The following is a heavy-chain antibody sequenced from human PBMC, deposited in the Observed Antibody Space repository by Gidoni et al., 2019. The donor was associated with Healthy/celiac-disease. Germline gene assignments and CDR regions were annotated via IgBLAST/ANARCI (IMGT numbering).Heavy chain of an antibody. J-gene: IGHJ4*02. CDR3: ARDIAAAGTPGVY. CDR2: ISYDGSNK. CDR1: GFTLSSYA. Sequence: QVQLVESGGGVVQPGRSLRLSCAASGFTLSSYAMHWVRQAPGKGLEWVAVISYDGSNKYYADSVKGRFTISRDNSKNTLYLQMNSLRAEDTAVYYCARDIAAAGTPGVYWGQGTLVTVSS. D-gene: IGHD6-13*01. V-gene: IGHV3-30*01.